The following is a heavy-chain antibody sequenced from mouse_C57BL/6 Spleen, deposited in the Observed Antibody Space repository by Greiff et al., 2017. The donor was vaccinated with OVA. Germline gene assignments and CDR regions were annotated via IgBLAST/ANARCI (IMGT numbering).Heavy chain of an antibody. CDR2: INPSTGGT. V-gene: IGHV1-42*01. Sequence: EVQLQQSGPELVKPGASVKISCKASGYSFTGYYMHWVKQSPEQSLEWIGEINPSTGGTTYNQKFKAKATLTVDKSSSTAYMQLKSLTSEAAAAYYCERSTIYDDYVFAYWGQGTLVTVSA. CDR3: ERSTIYDDYVFAY. CDR1: GYSFTGYY. D-gene: IGHD2-3*01. J-gene: IGHJ3*01.